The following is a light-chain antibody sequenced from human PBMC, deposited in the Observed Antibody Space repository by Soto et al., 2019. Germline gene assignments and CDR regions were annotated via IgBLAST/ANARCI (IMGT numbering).Light chain of an antibody. J-gene: IGLJ2*01. CDR2: LNSDGSH. V-gene: IGLV4-69*01. CDR3: QTWGSGIVV. Sequence: QLVLTQSPSASASLGASVKLTCTLSSGHSNYAIAWHQQQSEKGPRYLMKLNSDGSHSKGDGIPDRLSGSSSGAERYLTISSLQSEDEADYYCQTWGSGIVVFGGGTQLTVL. CDR1: SGHSNYA.